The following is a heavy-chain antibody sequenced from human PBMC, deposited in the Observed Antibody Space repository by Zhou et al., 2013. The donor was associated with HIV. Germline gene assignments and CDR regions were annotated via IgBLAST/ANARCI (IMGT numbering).Heavy chain of an antibody. CDR2: ISGDNGDT. CDR3: VKTRGSGAYHYFYMDV. D-gene: IGHD3-10*01. CDR1: GGTFSSYA. V-gene: IGHV1-18*01. J-gene: IGHJ6*03. Sequence: QVQLVQSGAEVKKPGSSVKVSCKASGGTFSSYAISWVRQAPGQGLEWMGWISGDNGDTNYAQKFQGKVTMTTDTLTNTAYLEFRSLKSDDTAVYYCVKTRGSGAYHYFYMDVWGKGTSVHRLL.